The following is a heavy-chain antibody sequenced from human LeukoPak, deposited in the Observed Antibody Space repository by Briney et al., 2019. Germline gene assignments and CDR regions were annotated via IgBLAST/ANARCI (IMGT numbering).Heavy chain of an antibody. CDR3: ARGDTAMTLYFDD. CDR1: GYSFTSYW. D-gene: IGHD5-18*01. J-gene: IGHJ4*02. V-gene: IGHV5-51*01. Sequence: PGESLKISCKGSGYSFTSYWIGWVRQMPGKGLEWMGIIYPGDSDTRYSPSFQGQVSISADKSISTAYLQWSSLKASDTAIYYCARGDTAMTLYFDDWGQGTLVTVSS. CDR2: IYPGDSDT.